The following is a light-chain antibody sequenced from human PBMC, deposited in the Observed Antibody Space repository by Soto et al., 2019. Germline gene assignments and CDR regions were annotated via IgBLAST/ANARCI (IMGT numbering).Light chain of an antibody. V-gene: IGLV2-8*01. CDR2: EVT. CDR3: SSYAGSNNLGV. Sequence: QSVLTQPPSASGSPGQSVTISCTGTSSDVGGYNYVSWYQQQPGKAPKLMIYEVTKRPSGVPDRFSGSKSGNTASLTVSGLQAEDEADYYCSSYAGSNNLGVFGAGTKVTVL. J-gene: IGLJ1*01. CDR1: SSDVGGYNY.